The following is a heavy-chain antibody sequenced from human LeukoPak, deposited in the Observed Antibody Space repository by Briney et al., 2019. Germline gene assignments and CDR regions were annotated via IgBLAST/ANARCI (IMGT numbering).Heavy chain of an antibody. Sequence: GGSLRLSCAASGFTFSTFPMHWLREAPGKGLEWVALIQDDGATTNYADSVRGRFTISRDNSKSTVYLQMNSLKPDDTAVYYCATQSITLVVVISPFDYWGQGTLVTVSS. CDR3: ATQSITLVVVISPFDY. V-gene: IGHV3-30*02. CDR2: IQDDGATT. CDR1: GFTFSTFP. D-gene: IGHD3-22*01. J-gene: IGHJ4*02.